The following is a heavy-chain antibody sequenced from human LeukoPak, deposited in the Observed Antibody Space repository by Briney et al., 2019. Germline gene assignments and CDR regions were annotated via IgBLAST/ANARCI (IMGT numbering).Heavy chain of an antibody. CDR2: INPNSGGT. CDR1: GYTFTGYY. D-gene: IGHD6-19*01. CDR3: AIMQWLVTEAYFDY. J-gene: IGHJ4*02. V-gene: IGHV1-2*02. Sequence: ASVKVSCKASGYTFTGYYMHWVRQAPGQGLEWMGWINPNSGGTNYAQKFQGRVTMTRDTSISTAYMELSRLRSDDTAVYYCAIMQWLVTEAYFDYWGQGTLVTVSS.